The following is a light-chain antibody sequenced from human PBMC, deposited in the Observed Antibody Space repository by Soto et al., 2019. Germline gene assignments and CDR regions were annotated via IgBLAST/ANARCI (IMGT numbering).Light chain of an antibody. CDR3: QQRSNWPFT. CDR2: GAS. Sequence: EIVLTQSPGTLSLSPGERATLSCRASQSVSSSYLAWYQQKPGQAPRLLIYGASTRATGIPARFSGSGSGTDFTLTISSLEPEDFPVYYCQQRSNWPFTFGQGTRLEIK. V-gene: IGKV3D-20*02. J-gene: IGKJ5*01. CDR1: QSVSSSY.